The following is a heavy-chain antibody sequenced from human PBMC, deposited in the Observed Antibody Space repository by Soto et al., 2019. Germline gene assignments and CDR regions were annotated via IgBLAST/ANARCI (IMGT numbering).Heavy chain of an antibody. CDR1: GFAFTHVW. V-gene: IGHV3-15*01. D-gene: IGHD2-2*01. CDR2: IKRKIDGETT. CDR3: AADLYCSSNTCPGAFDI. Sequence: EVQLLESGGDLAEPGGSLRLSCAASGFAFTHVWMTWVRQAPGRGLEWVGRIKRKIDGETTNYAAPVKGRFTISRDDSKTTLYLQMNSLKTHDSAVYYCAADLYCSSNTCPGAFDIWGQGTTV. J-gene: IGHJ3*02.